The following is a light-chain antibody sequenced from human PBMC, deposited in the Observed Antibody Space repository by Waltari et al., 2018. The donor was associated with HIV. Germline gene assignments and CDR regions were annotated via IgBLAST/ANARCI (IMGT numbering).Light chain of an antibody. CDR1: NRDIGKDNL. Sequence: QSALTQPASVSGSPGQSITSSCTGTNRDIGKDNLVSWYQQHPGKVPKVLIFEVTTRPSGISHRFSGSKSDNTASLTISGLQAEDEADYYCSSYATGNTYVFGTGTSVTVL. V-gene: IGLV2-23*02. CDR3: SSYATGNTYV. J-gene: IGLJ1*01. CDR2: EVT.